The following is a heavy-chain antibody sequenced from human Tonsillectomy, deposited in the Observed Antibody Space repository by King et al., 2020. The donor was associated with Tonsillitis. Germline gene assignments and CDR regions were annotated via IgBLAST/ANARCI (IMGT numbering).Heavy chain of an antibody. CDR1: GFTFSSYA. D-gene: IGHD3-3*01. Sequence: VQLVESGGGLVQPGGSLRLSCTASGFTFSSYAMSWVRQAPGKGLEWVSGISGSGGITYDADSVKGRFIISRDNSKNTLFLQMNSLRAEDTAEYYCAGIHYGVVMHYGMDVWGQGATVTVSS. V-gene: IGHV3-23*04. J-gene: IGHJ6*02. CDR3: AGIHYGVVMHYGMDV. CDR2: ISGSGGIT.